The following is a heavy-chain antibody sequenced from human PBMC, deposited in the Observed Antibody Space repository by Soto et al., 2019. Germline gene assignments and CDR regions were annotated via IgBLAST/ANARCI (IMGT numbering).Heavy chain of an antibody. J-gene: IGHJ1*01. V-gene: IGHV3-53*01. CDR3: ARESRAYCGGDCYSGYFQH. CDR2: IYSGGST. D-gene: IGHD2-21*02. CDR1: GFTVSSNY. Sequence: QTGGSLRLSXAASGFTVSSNYMSWVRQAPGKGLEWVSVIYSGGSTYYADSVKGRFTISRDNSKNTLYLQMNSLRAEDTAVYYCARESRAYCGGDCYSGYFQHWGQGTLVTVSS.